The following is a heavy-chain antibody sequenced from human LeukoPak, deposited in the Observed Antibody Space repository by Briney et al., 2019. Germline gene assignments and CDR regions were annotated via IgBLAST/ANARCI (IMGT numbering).Heavy chain of an antibody. V-gene: IGHV5-51*01. CDR2: IYPGDSDT. D-gene: IGHD6-13*01. CDR1: GYNFTSYW. J-gene: IGHJ4*02. CDR3: ARLLRNIAAAVYYFDY. Sequence: GKSLKISCKGSGYNFTSYWIGWVRQMPGKGLEWMGIIYPGDSDTRYSPSFQGQVTISADKSISTAYLQWSSLKASDTAMYYCARLLRNIAAAVYYFDYWGQGTLVTVSS.